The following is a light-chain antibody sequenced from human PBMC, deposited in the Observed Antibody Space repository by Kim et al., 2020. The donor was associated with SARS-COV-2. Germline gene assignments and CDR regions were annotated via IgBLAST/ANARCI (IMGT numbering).Light chain of an antibody. J-gene: IGLJ2*01. CDR2: DDN. CDR3: PSNRSNTTDEV. Sequence: QSALTQPASVSGSPGQTITISCTGSSTNVGGYNFVPWYQQHPGKAPKLIIDDDNYRPSGVSNRFSGSKSGNTASLTISGLEAEDEADYYCPSNRSNTTDEVFGGGTQLTVL. CDR1: STNVGGYNF. V-gene: IGLV2-14*03.